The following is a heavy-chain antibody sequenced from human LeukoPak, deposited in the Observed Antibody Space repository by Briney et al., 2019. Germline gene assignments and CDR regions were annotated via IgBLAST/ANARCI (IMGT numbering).Heavy chain of an antibody. J-gene: IGHJ4*02. CDR3: ARAPYSWKDVGLDY. CDR1: GGSFSGYY. V-gene: IGHV4-34*01. D-gene: IGHD1-1*01. CDR2: INHSGST. Sequence: PSETLSLTCAVYGGSFSGYYWSWIRQPPGKGLEWIGEINHSGSTNYNPSLKSRVTISVDTSNNQFSLKLSSVTAADTAVYYCARAPYSWKDVGLDYWGQGILVTVSS.